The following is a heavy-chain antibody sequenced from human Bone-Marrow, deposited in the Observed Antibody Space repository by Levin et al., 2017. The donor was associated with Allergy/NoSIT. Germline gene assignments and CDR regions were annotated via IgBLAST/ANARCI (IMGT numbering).Heavy chain of an antibody. CDR2: INHSGST. D-gene: IGHD3-10*01. Sequence: PSETLSLTCAVYGGSFSGYYWSWIRQPPGKGLEWIGEINHSGSTNYNPSLKSRVTISVDTSKNQFSLKLSSVTAADTAVYYCARAGYYYGSGRPGYFDYWGQGTLVTVSS. CDR1: GGSFSGYY. V-gene: IGHV4-34*01. J-gene: IGHJ4*02. CDR3: ARAGYYYGSGRPGYFDY.